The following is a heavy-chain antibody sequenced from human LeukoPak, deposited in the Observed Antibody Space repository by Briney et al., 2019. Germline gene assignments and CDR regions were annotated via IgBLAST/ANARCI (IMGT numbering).Heavy chain of an antibody. Sequence: SETLSLTCTASGGSISSYYWSWIRQPAGKGLEWIGRIYTSGSTNYNPSLKSRVTMSVDTSKNQFSLKLSSVTAADTAVYYCARGSSNYAGGSDWFDPWGQGTLVTVSS. CDR1: GGSISSYY. V-gene: IGHV4-4*07. CDR3: ARGSSNYAGGSDWFDP. J-gene: IGHJ5*02. CDR2: IYTSGST. D-gene: IGHD4-11*01.